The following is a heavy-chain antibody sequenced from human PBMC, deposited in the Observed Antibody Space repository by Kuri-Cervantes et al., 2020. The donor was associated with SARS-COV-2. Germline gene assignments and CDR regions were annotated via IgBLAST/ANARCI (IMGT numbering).Heavy chain of an antibody. CDR1: GGSISSYY. J-gene: IGHJ4*02. CDR2: INHSGST. Sequence: SETLSLTCTVSGGSISSYYWSWIRQPPGKGLEWIGEINHSGSTNYNPSLKSRVTISVDTSRNQFSLKPTSVTAADTAVYYCAKEGYTSDFQWGQGNLVPVSS. D-gene: IGHD5-12*01. V-gene: IGHV4-34*01. CDR3: AKEGYTSDFQ.